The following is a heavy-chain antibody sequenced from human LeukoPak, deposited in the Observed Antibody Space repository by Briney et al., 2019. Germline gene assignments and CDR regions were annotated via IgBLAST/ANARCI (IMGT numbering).Heavy chain of an antibody. J-gene: IGHJ4*02. CDR3: ARGDDYGDYWGLY. V-gene: IGHV1-46*01. CDR1: GYTFTSYY. CDR2: INPSGGST. Sequence: ASVKVSCKASGYTFTSYYMHSVRQAPGQGLEWMGIINPSGGSTSYAQKFQGRVTMTTDTSTSTAYMELRSLISDDAAVYYCARGDDYGDYWGLYWGQGTLVTVSS. D-gene: IGHD4-17*01.